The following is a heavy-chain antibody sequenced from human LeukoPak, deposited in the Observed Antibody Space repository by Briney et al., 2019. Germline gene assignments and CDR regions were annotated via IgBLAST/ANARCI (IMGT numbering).Heavy chain of an antibody. Sequence: PSETLSLPCTVSGGSISSYYWSWIRQPPGKGLEWIGYIHYSGSTKYNPSLKSRVTISVDTSKNQFSLKLSSVTAADTAVYYCASSVGELLSGSQNDAFDIWGQGTMVTVSS. D-gene: IGHD3-10*01. V-gene: IGHV4-59*08. CDR1: GGSISSYY. CDR2: IHYSGST. J-gene: IGHJ3*02. CDR3: ASSVGELLSGSQNDAFDI.